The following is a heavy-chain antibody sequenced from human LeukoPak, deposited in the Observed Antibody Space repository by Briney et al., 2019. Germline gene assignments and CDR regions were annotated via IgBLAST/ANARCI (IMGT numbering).Heavy chain of an antibody. V-gene: IGHV4-4*07. J-gene: IGHJ4*02. CDR1: GGSISNYY. CDR3: ARGDQWLGLDY. D-gene: IGHD6-19*01. CDR2: IYTSGST. Sequence: SETLSLTCTVSGGSISNYYWIWIRQPAGKGLEWIGRIYTSGSTNYNPSLKSRVTISVDTSKNQFSLKLSSVTAADTAVYYCARGDQWLGLDYWGQGTLVTVSS.